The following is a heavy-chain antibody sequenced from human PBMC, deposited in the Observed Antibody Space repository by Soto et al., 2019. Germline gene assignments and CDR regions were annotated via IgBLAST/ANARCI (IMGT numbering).Heavy chain of an antibody. V-gene: IGHV1-18*04. CDR2: ISAYNGNT. J-gene: IGHJ4*02. CDR1: GYTFTYYW. Sequence: ESLKISCEGSGYTFTYYWIGLVRQAPGQMLEWMGWISAYNGNTDYAQKLQGRVTMTTDTSTSTGYMELRSLRSDDTAVYYCARVYYYASSVYYGGGTEFGYWGQGTLVTVSS. D-gene: IGHD3-22*01. CDR3: ARVYYYASSVYYGGGTEFGY.